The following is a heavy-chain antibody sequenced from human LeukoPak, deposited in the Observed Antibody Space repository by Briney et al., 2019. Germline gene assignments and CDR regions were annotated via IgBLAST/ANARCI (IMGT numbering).Heavy chain of an antibody. CDR1: GFTFSSYA. Sequence: GGSLRLSCAASGFTFSSYAMSCVRQAPGKGLEWVSGISGSGGSTYYADSVKGRFTISRGNAKNSLYLQMNSLRAEDTAVYFCARYRGGGDYDFWGQGTLVTVSS. CDR2: ISGSGGST. D-gene: IGHD4-17*01. CDR3: ARYRGGGDYDF. J-gene: IGHJ4*02. V-gene: IGHV3-23*01.